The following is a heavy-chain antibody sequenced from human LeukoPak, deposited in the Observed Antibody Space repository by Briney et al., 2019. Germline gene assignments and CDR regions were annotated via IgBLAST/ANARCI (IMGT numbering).Heavy chain of an antibody. J-gene: IGHJ4*02. CDR1: GFTFSSYS. V-gene: IGHV3-21*01. D-gene: IGHD1-26*01. Sequence: PGGSLRLSCAASGFTFSSYSMNWVRQAPGKGLEWVSSISSSSSYIYYADSVKGRFTISRDNAKNSLYLQMNSLRAGDTAVYYCARDKSVGAIVFDYWGQGTLVTVSS. CDR3: ARDKSVGAIVFDY. CDR2: ISSSSSYI.